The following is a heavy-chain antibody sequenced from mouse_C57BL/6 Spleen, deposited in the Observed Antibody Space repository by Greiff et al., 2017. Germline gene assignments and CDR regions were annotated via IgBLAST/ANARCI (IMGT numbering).Heavy chain of an antibody. CDR3: ARDYGSSSFDY. CDR1: GYTFTSYW. V-gene: IGHV1-64*01. Sequence: QVQLQQPGAELVKPGASVKLSCKASGYTFTSYWMHWVKQRPGQGLEWIGMIHPNSGSTNYNEKFKSKATLTVDKSSSTAYMQLSSLTSEVSAVYYCARDYGSSSFDYWGQGTTLTVSS. D-gene: IGHD1-1*01. J-gene: IGHJ2*01. CDR2: IHPNSGST.